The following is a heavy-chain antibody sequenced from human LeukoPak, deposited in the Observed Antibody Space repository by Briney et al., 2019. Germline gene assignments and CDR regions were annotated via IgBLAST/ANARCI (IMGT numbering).Heavy chain of an antibody. CDR2: IRYDGSNK. CDR1: GFTFSSYG. D-gene: IGHD6-19*01. J-gene: IGHJ4*02. V-gene: IGHV3-30*02. Sequence: GGSLRLSCAASGFTFSSYGMHWVRQAPGKGLEWVAFIRYDGSNKYYADSVKGRFTISRDNSKNTLYLQMNSLRAEDTAVYYCARDHRSGWPRVRGTPFDYWGQGTLVTVSS. CDR3: ARDHRSGWPRVRGTPFDY.